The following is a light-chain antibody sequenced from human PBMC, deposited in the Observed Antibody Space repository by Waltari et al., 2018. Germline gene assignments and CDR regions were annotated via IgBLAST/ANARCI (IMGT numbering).Light chain of an antibody. J-gene: IGKJ1*01. Sequence: EIVMTQSPATLSVSPGERATISCRASQSVSSNLAWSQQKPGQAPRLLIYGASTRATGIPARFSGSGSGTEFTLTISSLQSEDFAVYYCQQYNNWPPWTFGQGTKVEIK. CDR2: GAS. CDR1: QSVSSN. V-gene: IGKV3-15*01. CDR3: QQYNNWPPWT.